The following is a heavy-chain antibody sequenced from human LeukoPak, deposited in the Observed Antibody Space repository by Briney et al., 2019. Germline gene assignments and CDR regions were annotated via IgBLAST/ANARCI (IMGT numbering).Heavy chain of an antibody. Sequence: GSLRLSCAASGFTFSNYNMNWVRQAPGKGLEWVSYISSSSGIIYYADSVKGRFTISRDNAKNSLYLQMDSLRVEDTAVYYCAADFNKGFDPWGQGTLVTVSS. V-gene: IGHV3-48*04. CDR1: GFTFSNYN. CDR3: AADFNKGFDP. J-gene: IGHJ5*02. D-gene: IGHD1/OR15-1a*01. CDR2: ISSSSGII.